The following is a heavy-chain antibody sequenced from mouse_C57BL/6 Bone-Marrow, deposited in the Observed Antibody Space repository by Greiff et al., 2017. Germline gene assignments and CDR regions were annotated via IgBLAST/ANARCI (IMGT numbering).Heavy chain of an antibody. J-gene: IGHJ3*01. CDR1: GFSFNTYA. D-gene: IGHD6-5*01. V-gene: IGHV10-1*01. Sequence: GGGLVQPKGSLKLSCAASGFSFNTYAMNWVRQAPGKGLEWVARIRSKSNNYATYYADSVKDRFTISRDDSESMLYLQMNNLKTEDTAMYYCVRHGLWQFAYWGQGTLVTVSA. CDR3: VRHGLWQFAY. CDR2: IRSKSNNYAT.